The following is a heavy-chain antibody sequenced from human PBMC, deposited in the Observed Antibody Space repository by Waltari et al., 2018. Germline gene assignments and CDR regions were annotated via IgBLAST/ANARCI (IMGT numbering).Heavy chain of an antibody. CDR3: TGGYYESSGFSFSYTYNMDV. D-gene: IGHD3-22*01. CDR1: GGTFSAYG. CDR2: IIPTFGTT. Sequence: AQVVQSGAEVKKLGSSVRVSCKASGGTFSAYGISWVWAASGQGLEWMGGIIPTFGTTNYPQEFQGRVTITADKSTSTAYMELSSLRSADTAVYYCTGGYYESSGFSFSYTYNMDVWGQGTTVTVSS. V-gene: IGHV1-69*06. J-gene: IGHJ6*02.